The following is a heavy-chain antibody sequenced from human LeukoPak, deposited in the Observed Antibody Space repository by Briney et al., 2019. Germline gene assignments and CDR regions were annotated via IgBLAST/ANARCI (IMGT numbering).Heavy chain of an antibody. D-gene: IGHD5-24*01. V-gene: IGHV1-69*13. CDR2: IIPIFGTA. J-gene: IGHJ4*02. Sequence: SVKVSCKASGGTFSSYAISWVRQAPGQGLEWMGGIIPIFGTANFAQKFQGRVTITADESTSTAYMELSSLRSEDTAVYYCASFAGYNDLDYWGQGTLVTVSS. CDR3: ASFAGYNDLDY. CDR1: GGTFSSYA.